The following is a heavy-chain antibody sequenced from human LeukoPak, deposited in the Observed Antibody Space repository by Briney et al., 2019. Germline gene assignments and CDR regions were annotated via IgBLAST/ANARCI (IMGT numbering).Heavy chain of an antibody. CDR1: GGSINNGNYY. CDR3: ARDQNYYYYYMDV. J-gene: IGHJ6*03. CDR2: IYTSGST. Sequence: PSETLSLTCTVSGGSINNGNYYWSWIRQPAGTGLEWIGRIYTSGSTNYNPSLKSRVTISVDTSKNQFSLKLSSVTAADTAVYYCARDQNYYYYYMDVWGKGTTVTVSS. V-gene: IGHV4-61*02.